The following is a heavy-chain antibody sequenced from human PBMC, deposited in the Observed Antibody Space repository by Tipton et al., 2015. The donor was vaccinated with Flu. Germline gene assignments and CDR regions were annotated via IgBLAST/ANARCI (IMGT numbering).Heavy chain of an antibody. J-gene: IGHJ4*02. CDR1: GFTVSSHY. D-gene: IGHD5-24*01. Sequence: SLRLSCAASGFTVSSHYMSWVRQAPGKGLEWVSIIYSGGKTYYADSVKGRFTISRDNSKNTLYLQINSLRADDTAVYYRARVAEDGYNYFDYWGQGTLVTVSS. CDR2: IYSGGKT. CDR3: ARVAEDGYNYFDY. V-gene: IGHV3-53*01.